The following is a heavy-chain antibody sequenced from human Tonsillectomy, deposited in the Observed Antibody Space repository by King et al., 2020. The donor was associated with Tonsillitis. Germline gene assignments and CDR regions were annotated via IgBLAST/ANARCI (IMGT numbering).Heavy chain of an antibody. D-gene: IGHD3/OR15-3a*01. J-gene: IGHJ5*02. CDR3: ARGDLDP. CDR1: GGSFSAYY. Sequence: HVQLQQWGAGLLKPSETLSLTCAVYGGSFSAYYWSWIRQPPGKGMEWIGEISHSGNTNYNPSLKSRVTISVDASKNLFSLNLRSVTAADTAVYYCARGDLDPWGQGTLVTVSS. CDR2: ISHSGNT. V-gene: IGHV4-34*01.